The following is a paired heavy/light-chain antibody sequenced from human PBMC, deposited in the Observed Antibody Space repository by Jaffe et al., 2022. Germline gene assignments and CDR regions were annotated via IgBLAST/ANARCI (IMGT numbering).Light chain of an antibody. Sequence: QSALTQPPSASGSPGQSVTISCNGTSSDVGGYNYVSWYQQHSGKAPKVMIYEVSKRPSGVPDRFSGSKSGNTASLTVSGLQAEDEADYYCSSYAGTNNFVFGTGTKVTVL. CDR1: SSDVGGYNY. V-gene: IGLV2-8*01. CDR2: EVS. CDR3: SSYAGTNNFV. J-gene: IGLJ1*01.
Heavy chain of an antibody. CDR2: IKSDGSSA. Sequence: EVQLVESGGDLVQPGGSLTLSCAASGFTFSSHWMHWVRQGPGKGLVWVSRIKSDGSSANYADSVRGRFTISRDNAKNTLYLQMNSLRAEDTAVYFCARSGYSSDWFYFDYWGQGTLVTVSS. V-gene: IGHV3-74*01. CDR3: ARSGYSSDWFYFDY. CDR1: GFTFSSHW. D-gene: IGHD6-19*01. J-gene: IGHJ4*02.